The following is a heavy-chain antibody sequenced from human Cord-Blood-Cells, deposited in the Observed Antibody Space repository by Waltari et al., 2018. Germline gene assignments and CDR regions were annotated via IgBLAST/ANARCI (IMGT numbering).Heavy chain of an antibody. CDR2: ISYDGSNK. J-gene: IGHJ4*02. CDR1: GFTFSSYA. CDR3: ARGLYWNFDY. D-gene: IGHD2-8*02. Sequence: QVQLVESGGGVVQPGRSLSLSCAASGFTFSSYAMNWVRQAPGKGLEWVAVISYDGSNKYYADSVKGRFTISRDNSKNTLYLQMNSLRAEDTAVYYCARGLYWNFDYWGQGTLVTVSS. V-gene: IGHV3-30-3*01.